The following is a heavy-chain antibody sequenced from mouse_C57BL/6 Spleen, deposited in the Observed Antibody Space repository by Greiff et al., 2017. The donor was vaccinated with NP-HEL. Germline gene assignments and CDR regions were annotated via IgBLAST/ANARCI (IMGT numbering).Heavy chain of an antibody. CDR3: AKPGLAWFAY. CDR1: GYTFTDYN. V-gene: IGHV1-22*01. Sequence: EVQLQRSGPELVKPGASVKMSCKASGYTFTDYNMHWVKQSHGKSLEWIGYINPNNGGTRYNQKFKGKATLTVNKSSSTAYMELRSLTSEDSAVYFCAKPGLAWFAYRGPGTLVTVSA. J-gene: IGHJ3*01. CDR2: INPNNGGT.